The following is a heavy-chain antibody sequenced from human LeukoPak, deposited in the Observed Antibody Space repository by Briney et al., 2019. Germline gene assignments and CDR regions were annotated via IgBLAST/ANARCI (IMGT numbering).Heavy chain of an antibody. CDR2: IYHSGST. V-gene: IGHV4-30-2*01. Sequence: SETLSLTCTVSGGSISSGGYYWSWIRQPPGKGLEWIGYIYHSGSTYYNPSLKSRVTISVDRSKNQFSLKLSSVTAADTAVYYCARLGADFWSGSDYWGQGTLVTVSS. J-gene: IGHJ4*02. D-gene: IGHD3-3*01. CDR3: ARLGADFWSGSDY. CDR1: GGSISSGGYY.